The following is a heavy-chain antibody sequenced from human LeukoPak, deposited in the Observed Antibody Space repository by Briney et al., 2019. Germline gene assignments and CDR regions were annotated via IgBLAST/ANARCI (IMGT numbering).Heavy chain of an antibody. J-gene: IGHJ4*02. CDR2: INPNSGGT. D-gene: IGHD2-15*01. CDR1: GYTFTGYY. V-gene: IGHV1-2*02. CDR3: ARVPRYCSGGSCPLDY. Sequence: ASVKVSCQASGYTFTGYYMHWVRQAPGQGLEWMGWINPNSGGTNYAQKFQGRVTMTRDTSISTAYMELSRLRSDDTAVYYCARVPRYCSGGSCPLDYWGQGTLVTVSS.